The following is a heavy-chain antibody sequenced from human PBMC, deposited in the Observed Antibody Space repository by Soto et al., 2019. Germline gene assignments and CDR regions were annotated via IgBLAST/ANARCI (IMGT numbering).Heavy chain of an antibody. D-gene: IGHD2-15*01. CDR1: GYTFTGYY. CDR2: INPNSGGT. Sequence: ASVKVSCKASGYTFTGYYMHWVRQAPGQGLEWMGWINPNSGGTNYAQKFQGWVTMTRDTSISTAYMELSRLRSDDTAAYYCARDLGYCSGGSCYPENWFDPWGQGNLVTVSS. CDR3: ARDLGYCSGGSCYPENWFDP. J-gene: IGHJ5*02. V-gene: IGHV1-2*04.